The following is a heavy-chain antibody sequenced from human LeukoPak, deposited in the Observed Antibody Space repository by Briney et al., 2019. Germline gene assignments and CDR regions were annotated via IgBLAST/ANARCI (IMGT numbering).Heavy chain of an antibody. V-gene: IGHV3-30*18. CDR2: ISYDGSNK. CDR1: GFTFSSYG. CDR3: AKITEWLSPYYYGMDV. J-gene: IGHJ6*02. Sequence: GGSLGFSCAASGFTFSSYGMHWVRQAPGKGLEWVAVISYDGSNKYYADSVKGRFTISRDNSKNTLYLQMNSLRAEDTAVYYCAKITEWLSPYYYGMDVWGQGTTVTVSS. D-gene: IGHD3-3*01.